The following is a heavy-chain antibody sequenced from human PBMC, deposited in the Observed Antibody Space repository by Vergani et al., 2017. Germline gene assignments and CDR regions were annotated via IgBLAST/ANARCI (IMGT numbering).Heavy chain of an antibody. V-gene: IGHV1-69*01. D-gene: IGHD6-25*01. Sequence: QVQLVQSGAEVKKPGSSVKVSCKASGGTFSSYAISWVRQAPGQGLEWMGGIIPIFGTANYAQKLPGKVTITADESTSTAYMELSSLRSEDTAVYYCARVSGNYYYMDGWGKGTTVTVSS. CDR3: ARVSGNYYYMDG. CDR1: GGTFSSYA. J-gene: IGHJ6*03. CDR2: IIPIFGTA.